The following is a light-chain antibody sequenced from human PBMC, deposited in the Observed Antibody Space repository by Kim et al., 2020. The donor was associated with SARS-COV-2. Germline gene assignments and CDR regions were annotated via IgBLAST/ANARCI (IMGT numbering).Light chain of an antibody. CDR1: NIGRKS. V-gene: IGLV3-21*04. J-gene: IGLJ2*01. Sequence: SYELTQPPSVSVAPGKTARITCGGNNIGRKSVHWYQQKPGQAPVLVIYCDSDRPSGIPERFSGSNSGNAATLTISRVEAGDEADYYCQVWDSYSDHVVFG. CDR3: QVWDSYSDHVV. CDR2: CDS.